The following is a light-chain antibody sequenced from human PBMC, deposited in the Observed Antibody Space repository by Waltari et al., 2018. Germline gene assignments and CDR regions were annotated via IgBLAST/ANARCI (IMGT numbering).Light chain of an antibody. V-gene: IGKV3-11*01. CDR2: DAS. CDR3: QHRRNWQGT. CDR1: QSVSNY. Sequence: EILLTHSPATLSSSPGERATLSCRASQSVSNYLAWYQQKPGQAPRLLISDASNRATGIPARFSGSGSGTDFTLTISSLEPEDFAVYYCQHRRNWQGTFGPGTKVDI. J-gene: IGKJ3*01.